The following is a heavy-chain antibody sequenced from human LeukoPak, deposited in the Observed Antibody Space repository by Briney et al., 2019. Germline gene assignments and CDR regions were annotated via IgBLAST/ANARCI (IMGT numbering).Heavy chain of an antibody. V-gene: IGHV4-4*07. CDR3: ARDEYYYDSSGYSDAFDI. D-gene: IGHD3-22*01. CDR2: IYTSGST. CDR1: GGSISSYY. Sequence: SETLSLTCTVSGGSISSYYWSWIRQPAGKGLEWIGRIYTSGSTNYNPSLKSRVTMSVDTSKNQFSLRLSSVTAADTAVYYCARDEYYYDSSGYSDAFDIWGQGTMVTVSS. J-gene: IGHJ3*02.